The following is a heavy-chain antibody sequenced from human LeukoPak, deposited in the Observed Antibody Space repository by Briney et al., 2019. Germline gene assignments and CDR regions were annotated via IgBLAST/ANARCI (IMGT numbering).Heavy chain of an antibody. D-gene: IGHD6-13*01. CDR3: ARQVYSSSWSYYFEY. J-gene: IGHJ4*02. CDR1: GVSISSSSYY. V-gene: IGHV4-61*01. Sequence: SETLSLTCTVSGVSISSSSYYWSWLRQPPGRGLEWIGSIHYSGSTSYNSSLKSRVTMSIDTSKNQFSLKLSSVTPADTAVYYCARQVYSSSWSYYFEYWGQGILVTVSS. CDR2: IHYSGST.